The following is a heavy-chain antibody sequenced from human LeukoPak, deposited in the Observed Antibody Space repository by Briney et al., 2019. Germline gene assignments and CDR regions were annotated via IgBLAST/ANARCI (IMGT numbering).Heavy chain of an antibody. J-gene: IGHJ4*02. CDR2: INEDGSEK. D-gene: IGHD3-10*01. CDR1: GFTFSSYW. Sequence: PGGSLRLSCAASGFTFSSYWMSWVRQAPGKGLEWVANINEDGSEKYYVDSGKGRFTISRDNAKNSVYLQLNSLRAEDTAVYYCARAGYGTAARDYWGQGTLVTVSS. V-gene: IGHV3-7*01. CDR3: ARAGYGTAARDY.